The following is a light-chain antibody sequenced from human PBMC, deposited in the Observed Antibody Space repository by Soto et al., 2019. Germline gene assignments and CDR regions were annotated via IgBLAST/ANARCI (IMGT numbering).Light chain of an antibody. CDR3: RSYTSSRTRV. CDR2: DVI. J-gene: IGLJ1*01. V-gene: IGLV2-14*01. CDR1: SRDVGGYNY. Sequence: QSALTQPASVSGSPGQSITISCTGTSRDVGGYNYVSWYQQHPGKAPKLIIFDVINLPSGVSNRFSGSKSGNTASLAISGLQADDEADYCCRSYTSSRTRVFGTGTKVTVL.